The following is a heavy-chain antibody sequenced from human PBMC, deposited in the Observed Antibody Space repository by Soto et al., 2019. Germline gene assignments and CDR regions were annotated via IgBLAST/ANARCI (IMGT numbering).Heavy chain of an antibody. J-gene: IGHJ4*02. CDR1: GGSISSYY. D-gene: IGHD4-17*01. Sequence: PSETLSLTCTVSGGSISSYYWSWIRQPPGKGLEWIGYIYYSGSTNYNPSLKSRVTISRDNAKNSLYLQMNSLRAEDTAVYYCARPKYYGDYVFFFYWGQGTLVTVSS. CDR2: IYYSGST. CDR3: ARPKYYGDYVFFFY. V-gene: IGHV4-59*12.